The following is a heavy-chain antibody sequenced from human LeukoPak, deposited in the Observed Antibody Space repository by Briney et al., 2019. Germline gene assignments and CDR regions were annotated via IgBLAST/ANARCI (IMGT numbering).Heavy chain of an antibody. J-gene: IGHJ4*02. Sequence: SETLSLTCTVSGGSISSYYWTWIRQPPGKELEWIGHIYYSGSTNYNPSLKSRVTISVDTSKNQFSLNLNSVTAADTAVYYCARGGLWFQYYFDYWGQGTLVTVSS. D-gene: IGHD3-10*01. V-gene: IGHV4-59*08. CDR2: IYYSGST. CDR3: ARGGLWFQYYFDY. CDR1: GGSISSYY.